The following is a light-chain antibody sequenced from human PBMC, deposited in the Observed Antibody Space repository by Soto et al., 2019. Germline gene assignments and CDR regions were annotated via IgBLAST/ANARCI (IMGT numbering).Light chain of an antibody. Sequence: DIQMTQSPSTLSASLGDRVTITCRASQTISTWLAWYQQKPGRAPSLLIYDASTLEGGVPSRFSGSASGTEFTLTISSLQPDDFGTYYCQQYSSYPYTFGQGTKLDIK. V-gene: IGKV1-5*01. CDR2: DAS. J-gene: IGKJ2*01. CDR1: QTISTW. CDR3: QQYSSYPYT.